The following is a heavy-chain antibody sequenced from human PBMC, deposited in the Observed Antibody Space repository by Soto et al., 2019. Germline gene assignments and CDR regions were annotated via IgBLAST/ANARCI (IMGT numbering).Heavy chain of an antibody. CDR2: IIPIFGTA. D-gene: IGHD3-3*01. CDR3: ARVSRTYDFRSGYYQLDYYYYYGMDV. CDR1: GGTFSSYA. J-gene: IGHJ6*02. Sequence: GXSVKVSCKASGGTFSSYAVSWVRQAPGQGLEWMGGIIPIFGTANYAQKFQGRVTITADESTSTAYMELSSLRSEDTAVYYCARVSRTYDFRSGYYQLDYYYYYGMDVWGQGTTVTVSS. V-gene: IGHV1-69*13.